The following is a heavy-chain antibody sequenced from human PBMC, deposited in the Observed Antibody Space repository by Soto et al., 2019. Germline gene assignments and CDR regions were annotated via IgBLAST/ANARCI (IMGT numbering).Heavy chain of an antibody. CDR1: GFTFDDYA. CDR2: ISWNSGSI. Sequence: GGSLRLSSAASGFTFDDYAMQWVRQAPGKGLEWVSGISWNSGSIGYADSVKGRFTISRDNAKNSLYLQMNSLRAEDTALYYCAKGVAAWGFFDYWGQGT. J-gene: IGHJ4*02. V-gene: IGHV3-9*01. CDR3: AKGVAAWGFFDY. D-gene: IGHD2-15*01.